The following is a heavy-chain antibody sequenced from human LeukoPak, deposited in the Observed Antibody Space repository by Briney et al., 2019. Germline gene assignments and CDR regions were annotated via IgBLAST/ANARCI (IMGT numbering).Heavy chain of an antibody. D-gene: IGHD2-15*01. CDR2: ISSSGGRT. J-gene: IGHJ4*02. Sequence: PGGSLRLSCSASGFTFSSHHMRWVRQAPGKGLQYVSAISSSGGRTNYADSVKGRFTIYRDNSKNTLYLQMSSLRTEDTAVYYCVRGTNSGSGNYFDYWGQGTLVTVSS. V-gene: IGHV3-64D*09. CDR1: GFTFSSHH. CDR3: VRGTNSGSGNYFDY.